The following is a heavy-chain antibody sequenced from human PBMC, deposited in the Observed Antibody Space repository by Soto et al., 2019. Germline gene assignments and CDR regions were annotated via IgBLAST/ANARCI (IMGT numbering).Heavy chain of an antibody. CDR1: GYRFTSYW. Sequence: GESLKISCKGSGYRFTSYWIAWVRQMPGKGLEWMGIIYPGDSDARYSPSFQGQVTISVDKSISTAYLQWSRLKASDTAIYYCARQLGHDYINNWFDPWGQGTLVTVSS. CDR2: IYPGDSDA. J-gene: IGHJ5*02. CDR3: ARQLGHDYINNWFDP. V-gene: IGHV5-51*01. D-gene: IGHD4-4*01.